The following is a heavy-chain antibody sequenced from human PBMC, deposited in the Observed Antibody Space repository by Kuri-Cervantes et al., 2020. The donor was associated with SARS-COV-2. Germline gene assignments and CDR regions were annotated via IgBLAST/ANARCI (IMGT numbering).Heavy chain of an antibody. CDR3: TTLIDY. J-gene: IGHJ4*02. CDR2: VRGKANNYAT. CDR1: GFTFSDSA. Sequence: GGSLRLSCAASGFTFSDSAIHWVRQASGKGLEWVGRVRGKANNYATAYAASVKGRFTISRDDSKNMAYLQMNSLKTEDTAVYYCTTLIDYWGQGALVTVSS. V-gene: IGHV3-73*01.